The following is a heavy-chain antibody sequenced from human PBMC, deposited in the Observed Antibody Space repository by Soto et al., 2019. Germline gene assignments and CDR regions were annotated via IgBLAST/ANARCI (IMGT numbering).Heavy chain of an antibody. J-gene: IGHJ4*02. D-gene: IGHD2-8*01. CDR3: ARDRMVFNY. CDR2: VTTDTI. CDR1: GFTFSDYF. Sequence: QVQLVESGGGLVKAGESLTLSCAAPGFTFSDYFMTWIRQAPGKGLEWVSYVTTDTIHYADAVKGRFTLSRDSAKNSLYLQMINLRAEDTRVYYCARDRMVFNYWGQGALVTVSS. V-gene: IGHV3-11*01.